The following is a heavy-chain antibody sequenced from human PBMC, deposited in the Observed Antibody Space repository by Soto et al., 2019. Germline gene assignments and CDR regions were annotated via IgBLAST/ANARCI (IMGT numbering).Heavy chain of an antibody. CDR2: ISSCSSYI. Sequence: GKGLEWVASISSCSSYIYYADSVKGRFTISRDNAKNSLYLQMNSLRAEDTAVYYCARAVGEYCSSTSCYAHQNYYYYYMDVSGEGTTVSV. J-gene: IGHJ6*03. CDR3: ARAVGEYCSSTSCYAHQNYYYYYMDV. V-gene: IGHV3-21*01. D-gene: IGHD2-2*01.